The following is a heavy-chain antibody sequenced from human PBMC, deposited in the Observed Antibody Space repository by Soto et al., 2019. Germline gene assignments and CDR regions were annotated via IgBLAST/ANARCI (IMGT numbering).Heavy chain of an antibody. CDR1: GFTVSSNY. V-gene: IGHV3-53*01. CDR3: ARRKLRHNWNYASPTDGMDV. CDR2: IYSGGST. D-gene: IGHD1-7*01. J-gene: IGHJ6*02. Sequence: VGSLRLSCAASGFTVSSNYMSWVRQAPGKGLEWVSVIYSGGSTYYADSVKGRFTISRDNSKNTLYLQMNSLRAEDTAVYYCARRKLRHNWNYASPTDGMDVWGQGTTVTVSS.